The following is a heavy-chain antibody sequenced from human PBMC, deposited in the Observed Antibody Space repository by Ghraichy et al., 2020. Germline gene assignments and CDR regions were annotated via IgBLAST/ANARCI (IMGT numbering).Heavy chain of an antibody. Sequence: LTCAASGFTFSTYSMHWVRQTPGKGLEWVAVISYDGSNKYYADSVKGRFTISRDNSKNTLYLQMNSLRAEDTAVYYCARVGIVGATWYYFDYWGQGTLVTVSS. CDR1: GFTFSTYS. J-gene: IGHJ4*02. D-gene: IGHD1-26*01. CDR2: ISYDGSNK. V-gene: IGHV3-30-3*01. CDR3: ARVGIVGATWYYFDY.